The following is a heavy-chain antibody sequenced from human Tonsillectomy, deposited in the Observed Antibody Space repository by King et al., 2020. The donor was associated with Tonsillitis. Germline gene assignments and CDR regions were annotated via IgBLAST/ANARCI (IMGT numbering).Heavy chain of an antibody. V-gene: IGHV3-30-3*01. J-gene: IGHJ4*02. CDR2: TSHGSHK. CDR1: GFTLSSYS. Sequence: QLVQSGGGVVQPGRSLRLSCAAYGFTLSSYSMHWVRQAPGKGLELVAVTSHGSHKFYAASVKGRFTNSRDNSKNTLYLEINSLRAEDTAVYYCAREIPYGDCRFDYWGQGTLVTVSS. CDR3: AREIPYGDCRFDY. D-gene: IGHD2-21*02.